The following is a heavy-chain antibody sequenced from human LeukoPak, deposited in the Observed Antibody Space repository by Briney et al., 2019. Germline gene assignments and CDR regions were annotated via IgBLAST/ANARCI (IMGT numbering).Heavy chain of an antibody. D-gene: IGHD3-3*01. CDR2: IYPGDSDT. CDR1: GYSFTSYW. CDR3: EERIRDGDFWSGSFDY. Sequence: GESLKISCKGSGYSFTSYWIGWVRQMTGKGLDWMAIIYPGDSDTRYSPSFQGQVTISPDKSISTAYLQWSSLKASDTFFFHAEERIRDGDFWSGSFDYWGQGTLVTVSS. J-gene: IGHJ4*02. V-gene: IGHV5-51*01.